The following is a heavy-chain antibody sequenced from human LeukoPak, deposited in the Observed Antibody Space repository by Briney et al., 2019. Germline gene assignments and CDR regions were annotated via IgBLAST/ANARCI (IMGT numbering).Heavy chain of an antibody. D-gene: IGHD1-26*01. CDR3: ARSPPGTIDY. Sequence: GGSLRLSCGACGFPFRDYYMSWIRQAPGKGLEWVSYISGSSSDTKYADSVKGRFTISRDNAKNSLWLQMNSVRVEDTAVYYCARSPPGTIDYWGQGTLVTVSS. J-gene: IGHJ4*02. CDR2: ISGSSSDT. CDR1: GFPFRDYY. V-gene: IGHV3-11*06.